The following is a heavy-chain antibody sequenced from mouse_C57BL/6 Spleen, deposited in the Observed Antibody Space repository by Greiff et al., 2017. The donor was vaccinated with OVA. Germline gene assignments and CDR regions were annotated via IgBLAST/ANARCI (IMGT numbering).Heavy chain of an antibody. CDR1: GYAFSSSW. D-gene: IGHD2-1*01. CDR3: AREDYGNYVAY. CDR2: VYPGDGDP. J-gene: IGHJ3*01. V-gene: IGHV1-82*01. Sequence: VQLQESGPELVKPGASVKISCKASGYAFSSSWMNWVKQRPGKGLEWIGRVYPGDGDPNYTGQFKGKATLTADKSSSTAYLQLSSLTSEDSAVYFCAREDYGNYVAYWGQGTLVTVSA.